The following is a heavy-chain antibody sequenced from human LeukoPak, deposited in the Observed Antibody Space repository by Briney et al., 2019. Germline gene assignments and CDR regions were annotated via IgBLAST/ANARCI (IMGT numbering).Heavy chain of an antibody. CDR2: INPNSGGT. CDR1: GYTFTGYY. CDR3: ASYFDSSSSSADY. V-gene: IGHV1-2*02. Sequence: ASVKVSCKASGYTFTGYYMRWVRQAPGQGLEWMGWINPNSGGTNYAQKFQGRVTMTRDTSISTAYMELSRLRSDDTAVYYCASYFDSSSSSADYWGQGTLVTVSS. D-gene: IGHD6-6*01. J-gene: IGHJ4*02.